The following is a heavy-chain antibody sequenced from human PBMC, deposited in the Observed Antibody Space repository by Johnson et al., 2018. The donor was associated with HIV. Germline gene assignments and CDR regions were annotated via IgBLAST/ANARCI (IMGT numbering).Heavy chain of an antibody. V-gene: IGHV3-15*01. CDR3: ATDRLNDYVWGSYRYIGDDAFDI. CDR2: IKSKTDGGTT. D-gene: IGHD3-16*02. CDR1: GFTFSNAW. Sequence: VQLVESGGGLVKPGGSLRLSCAASGFTFSNAWMTWVRQAPGRGLEWVGRIKSKTDGGTTDYIAPVKGRFTISRDDSKNTMYLQMSSLKTEDTAVYFCATDRLNDYVWGSYRYIGDDAFDIWGQGTMVTVSS. J-gene: IGHJ3*02.